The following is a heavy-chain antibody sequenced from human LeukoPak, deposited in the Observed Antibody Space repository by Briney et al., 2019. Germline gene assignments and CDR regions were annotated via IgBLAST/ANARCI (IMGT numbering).Heavy chain of an antibody. V-gene: IGHV3-53*01. J-gene: IGHJ4*02. CDR3: AKGASRFVVVVAATGYYFDY. Sequence: GGSLRLSCAASGFTVSSNYMSWVRQAPGKGLEWVSVIYSGGSTYYADSVKGRFTISRDNSKNTLYLQMNSLRAEDTAVYYCAKGASRFVVVVAATGYYFDYWGQGTLVTVSS. D-gene: IGHD2-15*01. CDR2: IYSGGST. CDR1: GFTVSSNY.